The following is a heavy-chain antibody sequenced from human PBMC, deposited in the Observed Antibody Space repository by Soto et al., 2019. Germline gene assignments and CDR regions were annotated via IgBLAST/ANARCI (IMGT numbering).Heavy chain of an antibody. CDR3: ARGRDLDY. CDR1: GGSFSGYH. Sequence: SETLSLTCAVSGGSFSGYHWSWIRQPPEKGLEWIGEINHSGNTNYNPSLKSRVIISVDTSKNQFSLKLSSVTATDTAVYFCARGRDLDYWGQGTRVTVSS. V-gene: IGHV4-34*01. J-gene: IGHJ4*02. CDR2: INHSGNT.